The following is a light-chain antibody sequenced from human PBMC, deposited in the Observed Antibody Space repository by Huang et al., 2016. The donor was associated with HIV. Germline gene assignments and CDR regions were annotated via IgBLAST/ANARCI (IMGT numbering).Light chain of an antibody. CDR2: DTY. CDR1: QSVGGY. Sequence: EIVLTQSPATLSLSPGERATLSCRASQSVGGYLAWYQQKPGQGPRLLIYDTYTKATCIPARFSGSGSETDFTLTISSLVPEDFEVYYCQQPGSFGQGTKVDIK. J-gene: IGKJ2*01. V-gene: IGKV3-11*01. CDR3: QQPGS.